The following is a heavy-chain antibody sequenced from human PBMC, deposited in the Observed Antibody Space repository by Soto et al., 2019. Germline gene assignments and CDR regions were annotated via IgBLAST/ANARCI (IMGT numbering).Heavy chain of an antibody. D-gene: IGHD3-10*01. Sequence: SETLSLTCTVSGGSISSGGYYWSWIRQHPGKGLEWIGYIYYSGSTYYNPSLKSRVTISVDTSKNQFSLKLSSVTAADTAVYYCARGGYGSGTKNGMDVWGQGTTVTVSS. CDR1: GGSISSGGYY. CDR3: ARGGYGSGTKNGMDV. J-gene: IGHJ6*02. V-gene: IGHV4-31*03. CDR2: IYYSGST.